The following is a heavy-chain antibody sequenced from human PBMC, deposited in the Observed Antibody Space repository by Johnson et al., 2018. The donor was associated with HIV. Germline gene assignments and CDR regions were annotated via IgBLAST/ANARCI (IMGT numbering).Heavy chain of an antibody. CDR1: GFTVSSNY. J-gene: IGHJ3*02. CDR3: ATAARLFDAFDI. CDR2: IKSNIDGGTT. D-gene: IGHD6-6*01. V-gene: IGHV3-15*01. Sequence: EVQLAESGGGVVRPGGSLRLSCAASGFTVSSNYMSWFRQAPGKGLEWVGRIKSNIDGGTTDYGAPVKGRFTISRDDSKNTLYLQMNSLRAEDTAVYYCATAARLFDAFDIWGQGTMVTVSS.